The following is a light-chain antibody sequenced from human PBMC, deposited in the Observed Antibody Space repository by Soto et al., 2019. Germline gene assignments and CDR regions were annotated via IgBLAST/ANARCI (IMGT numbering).Light chain of an antibody. CDR2: AAS. Sequence: DIQMTQSPSSLSASVGDRVTITCRASQSITFYLNWYQQKPGKAPKLLIYAASTLQGGVPSRFSGSGSGTDFTLTINSLQPEDLAIYYCQQGYNTPYTFGQGTKLEIK. J-gene: IGKJ2*01. V-gene: IGKV1-39*01. CDR1: QSITFY. CDR3: QQGYNTPYT.